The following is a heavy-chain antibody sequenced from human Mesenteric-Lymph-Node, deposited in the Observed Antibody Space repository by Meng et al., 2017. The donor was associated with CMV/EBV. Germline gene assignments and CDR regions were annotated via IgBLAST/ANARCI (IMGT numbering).Heavy chain of an antibody. CDR2: INPSGGST. CDR1: GYTFTSYY. Sequence: SGKASGYTFTSYYMHWVRQAPGQGREWMGIINPSGGSTSYAQKFQGRVTMTRDTSTSTVYMELSSLRSEDTAVYYCARWGYGSGSYYWGQGTLVTVSS. D-gene: IGHD3-10*01. J-gene: IGHJ4*02. V-gene: IGHV1-46*01. CDR3: ARWGYGSGSYY.